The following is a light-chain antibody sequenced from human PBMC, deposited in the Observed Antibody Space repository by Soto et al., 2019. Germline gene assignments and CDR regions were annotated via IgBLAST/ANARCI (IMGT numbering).Light chain of an antibody. CDR1: QSVSSN. CDR3: QQYNNWPRT. Sequence: DRGRTQSPATLSVSPGERATLSCRASQSVSSNLAWYQQKPGQAPRLLIYGASTRATGIPARFSGSGSGTEFTLTISSLQSEDFAVYYCQQYNNWPRTFGQGTKV. J-gene: IGKJ1*01. CDR2: GAS. V-gene: IGKV3-15*01.